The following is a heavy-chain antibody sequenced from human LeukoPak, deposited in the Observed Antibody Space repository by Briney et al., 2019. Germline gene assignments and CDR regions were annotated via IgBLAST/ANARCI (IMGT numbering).Heavy chain of an antibody. Sequence: PSETLSLTCTVSGGSISTYYWSWIRQPPGKGLEWIGSLYYSGSTYYNPSLRSRVTISVDTSKNQFSLRLSSVTAADTAVYYCARVRIGWFDPWGQGTLVTVSS. J-gene: IGHJ5*02. CDR2: LYYSGST. CDR1: GGSISTYY. V-gene: IGHV4-39*07. CDR3: ARVRIGWFDP. D-gene: IGHD2-15*01.